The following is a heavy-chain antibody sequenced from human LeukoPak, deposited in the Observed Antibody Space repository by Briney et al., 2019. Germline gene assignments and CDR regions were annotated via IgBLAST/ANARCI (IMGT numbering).Heavy chain of an antibody. Sequence: SETVSLTCTVSGGSIRSYYWSWIRQPPGKGLEWIGYIYYSGSTNSNPSLKSRVTISVDTPKNQFSLKVSSATAADTAVYYCARALTPGYCSGGTCSYFDYWGQGTLVTVSS. CDR3: ARALTPGYCSGGTCSYFDY. J-gene: IGHJ4*02. CDR2: IYYSGST. CDR1: GGSIRSYY. V-gene: IGHV4-59*01. D-gene: IGHD2-15*01.